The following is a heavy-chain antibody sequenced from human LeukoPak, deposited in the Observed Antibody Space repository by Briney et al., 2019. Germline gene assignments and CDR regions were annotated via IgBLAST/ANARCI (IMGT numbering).Heavy chain of an antibody. Sequence: GRSLRLSCAASGFTFSSYGMHWVRQAPGKGLEWVAVISYDGSNKYYADSVKGRFTISRDNSKNTLYLQMNSLRAEDTAVYYCAKDRRGGGVNYFDYWGQGTLVTVSS. V-gene: IGHV3-30*18. CDR1: GFTFSSYG. CDR2: ISYDGSNK. CDR3: AKDRRGGGVNYFDY. D-gene: IGHD3-16*01. J-gene: IGHJ4*02.